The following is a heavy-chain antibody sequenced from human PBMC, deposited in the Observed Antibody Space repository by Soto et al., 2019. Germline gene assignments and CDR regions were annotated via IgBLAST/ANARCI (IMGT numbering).Heavy chain of an antibody. J-gene: IGHJ3*02. D-gene: IGHD4-17*01. Sequence: QPGGSLRLSCAASGFIFSTYAMNWVRQAPGKGLEWVSAISSSGDSAFYAESVRGRFTISRDNSINTLYLHMRSLRPEDTAVYYCAHPRGYGVFDAVDIWGQATMVTVS. V-gene: IGHV3-23*01. CDR1: GFIFSTYA. CDR3: AHPRGYGVFDAVDI. CDR2: ISSSGDSA.